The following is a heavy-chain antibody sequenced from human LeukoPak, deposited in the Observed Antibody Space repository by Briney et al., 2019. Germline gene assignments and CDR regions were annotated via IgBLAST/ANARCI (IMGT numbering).Heavy chain of an antibody. D-gene: IGHD3-10*01. V-gene: IGHV4-38-2*02. CDR2: IFHSGTT. J-gene: IGHJ6*04. Sequence: PSETLSVTCTVSGYSINSGYFWGWIRQPPGKGLEYIGTIFHSGTTYYNPSLKSRVITSLDTSTNDFSLKLSSVTAADTAVYYCARALRSGSNYFFYGMDVWGKGTTVTVSS. CDR3: ARALRSGSNYFFYGMDV. CDR1: GYSINSGYF.